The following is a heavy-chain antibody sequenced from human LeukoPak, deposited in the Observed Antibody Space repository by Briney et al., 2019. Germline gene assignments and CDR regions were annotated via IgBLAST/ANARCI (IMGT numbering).Heavy chain of an antibody. J-gene: IGHJ4*02. CDR2: IIPIFGTA. CDR3: ARRYCSSTSCFYYFDY. D-gene: IGHD2-2*01. Sequence: SVKVSCKASGYTFTSYGISWVRQAPGQGLEWMGGIIPIFGTANYAQKFQGRVTITTDESTSTAYMELSSLRSEDTAVYYCARRYCSSTSCFYYFDYWGQGTLVTVSS. V-gene: IGHV1-69*05. CDR1: GYTFTSYG.